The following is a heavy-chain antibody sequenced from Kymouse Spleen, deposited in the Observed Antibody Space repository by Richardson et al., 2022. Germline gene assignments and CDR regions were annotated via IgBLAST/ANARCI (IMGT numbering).Heavy chain of an antibody. CDR1: GFTFDDYA. CDR2: ISWNSGSI. J-gene: IGHJ4*02. V-gene: IGHV3-9*01. Sequence: EVQLVESGGGLVQPGRSLRLSCAASGFTFDDYAMHWVRQAPGKGLEWVSGISWNSGSIGYADSVKGRFTISRDNAKNSLYLQMNSLRAEDTALYYCAKDGEAVAGTFDYWGQGTLVTVSS. D-gene: IGHD6-19*01. CDR3: AKDGEAVAGTFDY.